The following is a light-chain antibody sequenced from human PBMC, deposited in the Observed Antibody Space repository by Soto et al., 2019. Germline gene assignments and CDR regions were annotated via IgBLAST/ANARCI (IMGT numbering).Light chain of an antibody. Sequence: DIQMTPSPSTLSASVVDRVTITCLASQSISSWLAWYQQKPGKAPKLLIYAASTLQSGVPSRFSGSGSGTEFTLTISSLQSEDFAVYYCQQYNNWPRTGGQGTKGAIK. CDR2: AAS. CDR3: QQYNNWPRT. V-gene: IGKV1-5*01. J-gene: IGKJ1*01. CDR1: QSISSW.